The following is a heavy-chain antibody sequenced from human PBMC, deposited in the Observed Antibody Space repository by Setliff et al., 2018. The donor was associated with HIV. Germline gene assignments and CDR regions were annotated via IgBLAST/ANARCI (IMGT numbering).Heavy chain of an antibody. Sequence: GGSLRLSCGASGFTVSGSAMDWVRQAPGKGLEWVAFIQDDGNDKNYADSVKGRFTISRDNAKNSLYLQMNSLRAEDTAVYYCARGSGRGYEPRGAFNFWGLGTLVTVSS. J-gene: IGHJ3*01. V-gene: IGHV3-30*02. CDR2: IQDDGNDK. CDR3: ARGSGRGYEPRGAFNF. CDR1: GFTVSGSA. D-gene: IGHD5-12*01.